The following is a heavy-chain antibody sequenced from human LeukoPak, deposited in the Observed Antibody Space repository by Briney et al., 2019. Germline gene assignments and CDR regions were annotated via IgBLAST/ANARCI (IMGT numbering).Heavy chain of an antibody. Sequence: SQTLSLTCAISGDSASSNIAAWTWIRQSPSRGLEWLGRTYYRSKWYNGYAESVKSRVIINPDTSKNQFSLQLNSVTPEDTALHYCARDVNAALVDWGQGTLVTVSS. CDR3: ARDVNAALVD. CDR1: GDSASSNIAA. V-gene: IGHV6-1*01. CDR2: TYYRSKWYN. D-gene: IGHD2-8*02. J-gene: IGHJ4*02.